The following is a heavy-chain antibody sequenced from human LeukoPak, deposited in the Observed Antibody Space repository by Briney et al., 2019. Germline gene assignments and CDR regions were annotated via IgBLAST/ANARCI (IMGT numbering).Heavy chain of an antibody. CDR3: ARLRFSPGDAFDI. V-gene: IGHV4-39*07. CDR2: IYYSGST. J-gene: IGHJ3*02. Sequence: SETLSLTCTVSGGSISSSSYYWGWIRQPPGKGLEWIGSIYYSGSTYYNPSLKSRVTISVDTSKNQFSLKLSSVTAADTAVYYCARLRFSPGDAFDIWGQGTMVTVSS. D-gene: IGHD3-3*01. CDR1: GGSISSSSYY.